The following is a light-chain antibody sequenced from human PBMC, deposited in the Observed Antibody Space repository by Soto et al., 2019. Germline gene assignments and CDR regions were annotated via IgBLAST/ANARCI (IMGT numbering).Light chain of an antibody. J-gene: IGKJ2*01. CDR2: GAS. Sequence: EIVMTQSPATLSVSPGERATVSCRASQSVSSTLAWDQQKPGQAPRLLIYGASTRATGIPARFSGSGSGTDFTLTIGSLHSEYVAVYYCQHYNNWPRTFGQGTKLEIK. CDR1: QSVSST. CDR3: QHYNNWPRT. V-gene: IGKV3-15*01.